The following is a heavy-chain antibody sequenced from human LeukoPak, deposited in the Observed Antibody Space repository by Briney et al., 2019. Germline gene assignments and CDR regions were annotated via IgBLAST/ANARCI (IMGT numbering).Heavy chain of an antibody. J-gene: IGHJ4*02. CDR2: IYSGGGT. CDR3: ARGYNYGYDY. Sequence: GGSLRLSCAASGFTVSRNYMNWVRQAPGKGLEWVSLIYSGGGTYYADSVKGRFTISRDNSKNTLYLQTNSLRAEDTAVYYCARGYNYGYDYWGQGTLVTVSS. D-gene: IGHD5-18*01. V-gene: IGHV3-66*01. CDR1: GFTVSRNY.